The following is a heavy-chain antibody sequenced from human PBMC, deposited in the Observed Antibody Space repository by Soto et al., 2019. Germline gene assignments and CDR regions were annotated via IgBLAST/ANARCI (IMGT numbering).Heavy chain of an antibody. CDR3: ARHYGDDYGDLNDAFDV. CDR2: IYYSGST. V-gene: IGHV4-59*08. CDR1: GDSISHYY. J-gene: IGHJ3*01. Sequence: QVQLQESGPGLVKPSETLSLTCTVSGDSISHYYWSWIRQPPGKGLEWIGNIYYSGSTNYNPSLTSRVIISVDTSQNQFSLKLSSVTAADTAVYYCARHYGDDYGDLNDAFDVWGQGTMVTVSS. D-gene: IGHD4-17*01.